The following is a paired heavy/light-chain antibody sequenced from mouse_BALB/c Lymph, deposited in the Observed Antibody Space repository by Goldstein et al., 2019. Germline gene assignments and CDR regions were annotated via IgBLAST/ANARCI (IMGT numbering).Light chain of an antibody. V-gene: IGKV12-46*01. CDR3: QHFWGTPLT. CDR2: AAT. CDR1: ENIYSN. J-gene: IGKJ5*01. Sequence: DIQMTQSPASLSVSVGETVTITCRASENIYSNLAWYQQKQGKSPQLLVYAATNLADGVPSRFSGSGSGTQYSLKINSLQSEDFGSYYCQHFWGTPLTFGAGTKLELK.
Heavy chain of an antibody. CDR1: GYSITSDYA. CDR2: ISYSGST. CDR3: ARSRGPNYYPY. J-gene: IGHJ2*01. D-gene: IGHD1-1*01. Sequence: DVQLQESGPGLVKPSQSLSLTCTVTGYSITSDYAWNWIRQFPGNKLEWMGYISYSGSTSYNPSLKSRISITRDTSKNQFFLQLNSVTTEDTATYYCARSRGPNYYPYWGQGTTLTVSS. V-gene: IGHV3-2*02.